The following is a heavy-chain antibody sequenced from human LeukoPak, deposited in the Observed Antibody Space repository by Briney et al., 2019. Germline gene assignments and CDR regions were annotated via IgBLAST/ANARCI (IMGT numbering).Heavy chain of an antibody. CDR1: GGSISSHY. V-gene: IGHV4-4*07. CDR3: ARESQALSTSFDY. Sequence: SETLSLTCTVSGGSISSHYWSWIRQPAGKGLEWIGRIYSSGSPNYNPSLKSRVTMSVDTSKNQFSRKLSSVTAADTAVYYCARESQALSTSFDYWGQGTLVTVSS. CDR2: IYSSGSP. D-gene: IGHD3-10*01. J-gene: IGHJ4*02.